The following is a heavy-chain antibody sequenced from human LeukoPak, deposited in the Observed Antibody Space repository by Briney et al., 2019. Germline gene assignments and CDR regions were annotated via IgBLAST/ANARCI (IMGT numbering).Heavy chain of an antibody. V-gene: IGHV3-30*03. CDR1: GFTFSRYG. CDR2: ISYDSSRK. CDR3: ARVGYDSSGYSRGEVENYFYYPIDV. D-gene: IGHD3-22*01. Sequence: TGRSLTLSCVASGFTFSRYGMHWVRQAPGKGLEWVALISYDSSRKSHVDSVKGRFTISRDNSKNTLYLQMNSLRVEDTAVYYCARVGYDSSGYSRGEVENYFYYPIDVWGQGTTVTVSS. J-gene: IGHJ6*02.